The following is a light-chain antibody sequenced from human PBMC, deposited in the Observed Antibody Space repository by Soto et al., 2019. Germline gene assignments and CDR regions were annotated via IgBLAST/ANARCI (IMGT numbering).Light chain of an antibody. V-gene: IGLV2-11*01. CDR2: DVT. CDR3: CSYAGSYSTFNYV. CDR1: STDISGYHF. J-gene: IGLJ1*01. Sequence: QSVLTQPRSVSGSPGQSVTISCTGTSTDISGYHFVSWYQQHPGKAPKLMIFDVTKRPSGVPDRFSGSNSGNTASLTISGLQAEDEADYYCCSYAGSYSTFNYVFGTGTKVTVL.